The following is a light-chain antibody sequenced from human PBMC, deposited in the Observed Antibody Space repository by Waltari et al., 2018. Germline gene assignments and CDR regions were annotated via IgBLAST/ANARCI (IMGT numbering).Light chain of an antibody. J-gene: IGKJ1*01. CDR2: WAS. CDR1: PSVLYRVNNQNY. V-gene: IGKV4-1*01. Sequence: IVMTQSPDPLALSLGERTTIPSQSCPSVLYRVNNQNYFAWFQQKPGQPPKLLIYWASTRDSGVPDRFSGSGSGTDFALTISSLQAEDVAVYYCLQYHSATRTFGQGTKVEIE. CDR3: LQYHSATRT.